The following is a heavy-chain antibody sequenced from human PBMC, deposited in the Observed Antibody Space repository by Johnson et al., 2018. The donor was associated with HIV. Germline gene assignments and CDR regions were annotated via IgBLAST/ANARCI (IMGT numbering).Heavy chain of an antibody. CDR3: AKDRLFGFRNDAFDI. CDR2: ISWKSGSI. D-gene: IGHD3-16*01. CDR1: GFTFDDYA. J-gene: IGHJ3*02. Sequence: VQLVESGGGLVQPGRSLRLSCAASGFTFDDYAMHWVRQAPGKGLEWVSGISWKSGSIGYADSVKGRFTISSDNAKNSLYLQMNSLRAEDTALYYCAKDRLFGFRNDAFDIWGQGTMVTVSS. V-gene: IGHV3-9*01.